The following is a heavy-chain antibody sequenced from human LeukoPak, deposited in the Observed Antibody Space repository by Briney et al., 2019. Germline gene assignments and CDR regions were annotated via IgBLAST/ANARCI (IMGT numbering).Heavy chain of an antibody. CDR2: IKQDGSDK. CDR3: ARGDGHLDC. D-gene: IGHD2-8*01. Sequence: PGASLRLSCAASGYIFGSYWMSWVRKAPGKGLEWVANIKQDGSDKYYLTSVRGRFTISRDNAKNSLFLQMNSLRVEDTAVYYCARGDGHLDCWGQGTLVTVSS. J-gene: IGHJ4*02. CDR1: GYIFGSYW. V-gene: IGHV3-7*03.